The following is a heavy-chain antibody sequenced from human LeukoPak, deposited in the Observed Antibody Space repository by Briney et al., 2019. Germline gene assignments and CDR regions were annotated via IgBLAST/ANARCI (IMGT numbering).Heavy chain of an antibody. CDR2: INAGNGNT. Sequence: ASVKVSCKASGYSFSTYTMNWVRQAPGQRLEWMGWINAGNGNTKYSQKFQGRVTITRDTSASTAYMEMRSLRSEDTAVYYCARELDGGWVESPWGQGTLVTVSS. CDR1: GYSFSTYT. J-gene: IGHJ5*02. D-gene: IGHD6-19*01. CDR3: ARELDGGWVESP. V-gene: IGHV1-3*01.